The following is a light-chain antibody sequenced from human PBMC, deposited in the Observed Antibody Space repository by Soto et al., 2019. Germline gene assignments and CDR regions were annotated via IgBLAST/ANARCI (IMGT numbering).Light chain of an antibody. CDR2: EVT. V-gene: IGLV2-8*01. J-gene: IGLJ1*01. Sequence: QSALTQPPSASGSPGQSVTISCTGTKSDIGVYDFVSWYQQHPGKAPKLMIYEVTIRPSGVSDRFSGSKSGNTASLTVSGLQAEDEADYYCSSYTGGNPSYVFGTGTKVTVL. CDR3: SSYTGGNPSYV. CDR1: KSDIGVYDF.